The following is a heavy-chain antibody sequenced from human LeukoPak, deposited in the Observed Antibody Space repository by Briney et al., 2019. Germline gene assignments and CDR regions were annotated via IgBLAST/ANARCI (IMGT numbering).Heavy chain of an antibody. CDR1: GGSISSHY. CDR2: SYYSGST. CDR3: ARRSGVLDSRDSRYHFDH. Sequence: SETLSLTCIVSGGSISSHYWSWIRQPPGKGLEYIGYSYYSGSTDYNPSLKSRVTISLDTSKNQFSLNLSSVTAADTAVYYCARRSGVLDSRDSRYHFDHWGQGTLVTVSS. J-gene: IGHJ4*02. D-gene: IGHD3-22*01. V-gene: IGHV4-59*11.